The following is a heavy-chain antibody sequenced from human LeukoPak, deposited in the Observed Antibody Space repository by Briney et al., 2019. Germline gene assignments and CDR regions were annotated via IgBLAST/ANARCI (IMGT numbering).Heavy chain of an antibody. Sequence: GGSLRLSCAASGFTFSSYSMNWVRQAPGKGLEWVSYISSSSSTIYYADSVKGRFTISRDNAKNSLYLQMNSLRAEDTALYYCAKGVDTAMVGTSGYYYYGMDVWGQGTTVTVSS. D-gene: IGHD5-18*01. J-gene: IGHJ6*02. CDR3: AKGVDTAMVGTSGYYYYGMDV. V-gene: IGHV3-48*04. CDR1: GFTFSSYS. CDR2: ISSSSSTI.